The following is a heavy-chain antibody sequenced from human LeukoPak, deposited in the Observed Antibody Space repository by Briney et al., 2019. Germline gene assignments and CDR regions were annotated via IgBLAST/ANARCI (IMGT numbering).Heavy chain of an antibody. CDR3: AREMAHYFDSSRYPF. J-gene: IGHJ4*02. D-gene: IGHD3-22*01. V-gene: IGHV3-48*02. CDR2: ISSSSSTI. CDR1: GFTFSSYS. Sequence: PGGSLRLSCAASGFTFSSYSMNWVRQAPGKGLEWVSYISSSSSTIHYAESVKGRFTISRDNAKNSLYLQMNSLRDEDTAVYYCAREMAHYFDSSRYPFWGQGTLVTVSS.